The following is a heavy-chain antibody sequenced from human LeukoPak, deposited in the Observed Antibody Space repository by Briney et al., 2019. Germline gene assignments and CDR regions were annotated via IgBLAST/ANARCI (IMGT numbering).Heavy chain of an antibody. V-gene: IGHV1-2*02. CDR1: GYTFTDYY. D-gene: IGHD2-2*03. J-gene: IGHJ4*02. CDR3: ARDGSLDY. Sequence: ASVKVSCKASGYTFTDYYMHWMRQAPGQGPEWMGWINPNSGDTNYAQKFQGRVTMTRDTSISTAHMEVRSLTSDDTAVYYCARDGSLDYWGQGTRVTVSS. CDR2: INPNSGDT.